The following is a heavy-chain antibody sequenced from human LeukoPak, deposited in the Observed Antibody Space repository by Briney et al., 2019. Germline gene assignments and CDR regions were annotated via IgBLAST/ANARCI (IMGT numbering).Heavy chain of an antibody. D-gene: IGHD7-27*01. J-gene: IGHJ4*02. CDR2: ISSSGGST. V-gene: IGHV3-23*01. CDR3: AKGESNWDYYFDY. CDR1: GFAYSSYA. Sequence: GGPLRLSCAASGFAYSSYAMSWVRQAPGKGLEWVSAISSSGGSTYYADSVKGRFTISRDNSKNTLFLQMNSLRAVDTAVYYCAKGESNWDYYFDYWGQGTLVTVSS.